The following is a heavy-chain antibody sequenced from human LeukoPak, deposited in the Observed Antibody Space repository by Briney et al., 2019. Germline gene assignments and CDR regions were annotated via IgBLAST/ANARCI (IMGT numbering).Heavy chain of an antibody. Sequence: GGSLRLSCAASGFNFSSYSMNWVRQAPGKVLEWVSSISSSSSYIYYADSEKGRFTISRDNAKNSLYLQMNSLRAEDTAVYYCARLAAAGFDYWGQGTLVTVSS. D-gene: IGHD6-13*01. V-gene: IGHV3-21*01. CDR3: ARLAAAGFDY. CDR1: GFNFSSYS. CDR2: ISSSSSYI. J-gene: IGHJ4*02.